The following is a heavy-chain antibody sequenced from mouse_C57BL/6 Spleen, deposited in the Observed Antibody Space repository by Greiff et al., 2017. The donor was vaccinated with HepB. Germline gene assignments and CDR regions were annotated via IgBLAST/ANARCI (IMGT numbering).Heavy chain of an antibody. J-gene: IGHJ3*01. CDR1: GYTFTDYE. Sequence: VQRVESGAELVRPGASVTLSCKASGYTFTDYEMHWVKQTPVHGLEWIGAIDPETGGTAYNQKFKGKAILTADKSSSTAYMELRSLTSEDSAVYYCTRVGDYPAWFAYWGQGTLVTVSA. D-gene: IGHD2-4*01. CDR2: IDPETGGT. CDR3: TRVGDYPAWFAY. V-gene: IGHV1-15*01.